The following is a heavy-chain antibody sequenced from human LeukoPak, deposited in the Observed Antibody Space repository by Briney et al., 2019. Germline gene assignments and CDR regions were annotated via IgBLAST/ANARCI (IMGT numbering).Heavy chain of an antibody. Sequence: ASVKVSCKASGYTFTGYYMHWVRQAPGQGLEWMGWISAYNGNTNYAQKLQGRVTMTTDTSTSTAYMELRSLRSDDTAVYYCARDRRSAAGINWFDPWGQGTLVTVSS. CDR2: ISAYNGNT. V-gene: IGHV1-18*04. D-gene: IGHD6-13*01. CDR1: GYTFTGYY. J-gene: IGHJ5*02. CDR3: ARDRRSAAGINWFDP.